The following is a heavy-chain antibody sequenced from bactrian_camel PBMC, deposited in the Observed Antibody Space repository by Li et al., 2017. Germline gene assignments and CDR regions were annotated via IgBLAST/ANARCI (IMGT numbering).Heavy chain of an antibody. CDR2: TIDSDGDS. CDR3: TARYELGLGACRGVGGLGF. D-gene: IGHD1*01. J-gene: IGHJ6*01. Sequence: VQLVESGGGSVQIGGSLTLACAASRGFDDADAEWGWFRQAPGKEREGIATIDSDGDSAYVESMKGRFTISKDNRKNILYLQMNSLTPGDTAMYYCTARYELGLGACRGVGGLGFWGQGTQVTVS. CDR1: GFDDADAE. V-gene: IGHV3S63*01.